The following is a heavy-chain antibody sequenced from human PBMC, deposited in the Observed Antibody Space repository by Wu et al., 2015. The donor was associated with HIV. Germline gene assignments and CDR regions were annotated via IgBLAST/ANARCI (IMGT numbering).Heavy chain of an antibody. CDR1: GYNFIGNY. J-gene: IGHJ4*02. Sequence: QVQLVQSGAEVKKPGASVKVSCKTSGYNFIGNYMHWVRQAPGQGLEWMGWINPHSDGSNYAEKFQGRVTITTDESTSTAYMELSSLTSEDAAVYYCATDGDYISGSVYWGQGTLVTVSS. V-gene: IGHV1-2*02. CDR2: INPHSDGS. CDR3: ATDGDYISGSVY. D-gene: IGHD6-19*01.